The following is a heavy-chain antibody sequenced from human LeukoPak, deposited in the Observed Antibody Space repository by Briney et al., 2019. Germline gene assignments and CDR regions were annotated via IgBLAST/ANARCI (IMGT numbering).Heavy chain of an antibody. J-gene: IGHJ4*02. V-gene: IGHV3-23*01. CDR3: AKNPQYYYDSSGFFEY. CDR1: RFTFSRYA. Sequence: GGSLRLSCAASRFTFSRYAMNWVRQAPGKGLEWVSGISGSGGSTYYADYVKGRFTISRDNSKNTLYLQMNSLRVEDTAVYYCAKNPQYYYDSSGFFEYWGQGTLVTVSS. CDR2: ISGSGGST. D-gene: IGHD3-22*01.